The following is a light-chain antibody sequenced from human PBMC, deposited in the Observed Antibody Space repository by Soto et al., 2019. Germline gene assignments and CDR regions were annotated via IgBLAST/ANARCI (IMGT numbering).Light chain of an antibody. V-gene: IGKV3-20*01. CDR3: QQYSDSPQT. CDR2: GAA. CDR1: ESVDSNY. Sequence: EIVLTQSPGTLSLSPGERATLSCRATESVDSNYLAWYQQKPGQAPRLLIYGAASRATGTPDRFSGSGSGPDFILTISRLDPEDSAVYYCQQYSDSPQTFGQGTKVEIK. J-gene: IGKJ1*01.